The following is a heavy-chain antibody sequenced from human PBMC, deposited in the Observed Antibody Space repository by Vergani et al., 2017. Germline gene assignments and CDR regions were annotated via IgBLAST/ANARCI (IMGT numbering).Heavy chain of an antibody. Sequence: EVQLLESGGGLVQPGGSLRLSCAASGFTFSSYAMSWVRPAPGKGLEWVSAISGSGGSTYYADSVKGRFTISRDNSKNTLYLQMNSLRAEDTAVYYCAKDHKTTDKYYYYYYYMDVWGKGTTVTVSS. CDR2: ISGSGGST. J-gene: IGHJ6*03. V-gene: IGHV3-23*01. CDR1: GFTFSSYA. CDR3: AKDHKTTDKYYYYYYYMDV. D-gene: IGHD4-17*01.